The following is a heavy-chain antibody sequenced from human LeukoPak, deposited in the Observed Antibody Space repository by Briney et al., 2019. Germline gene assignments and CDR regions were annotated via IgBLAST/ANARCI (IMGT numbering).Heavy chain of an antibody. Sequence: GASVKVSCKASGYTFTGYYMHWVRQAPGQGLEGMGWINPNSGGTNYAQKFQGRVTMTRDTSISTAYMELSRLRSDDTAVYYCARDLGNWNYFDYWGQGTLVTVSS. CDR3: ARDLGNWNYFDY. CDR1: GYTFTGYY. CDR2: INPNSGGT. D-gene: IGHD1-20*01. V-gene: IGHV1-2*02. J-gene: IGHJ4*02.